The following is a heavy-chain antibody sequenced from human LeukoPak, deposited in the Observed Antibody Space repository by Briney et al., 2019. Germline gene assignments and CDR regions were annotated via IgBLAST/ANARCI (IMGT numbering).Heavy chain of an antibody. V-gene: IGHV4-59*12. CDR3: ARVRRGYSYGRFDY. CDR2: IYYSGST. D-gene: IGHD5-18*01. Sequence: SETLSLTCTVSGGSISSYYWSWIRQPPGKGLEWIGYIYYSGSTNYNPSLKSRVTISVDTSKNQFSLKLSSVTAADAAVYYCARVRRGYSYGRFDYWGQGTLVTVSS. CDR1: GGSISSYY. J-gene: IGHJ4*02.